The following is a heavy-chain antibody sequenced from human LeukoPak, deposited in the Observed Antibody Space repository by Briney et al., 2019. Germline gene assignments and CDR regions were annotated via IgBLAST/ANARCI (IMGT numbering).Heavy chain of an antibody. CDR2: INHSGST. V-gene: IGHV4-34*01. D-gene: IGHD1-1*01. CDR1: GGSFSGYY. CDR3: ARDWTPLGGGGFDY. Sequence: SETLSLTCAVYGGSFSGYYWSWIRQPPGKGLEWIGEINHSGSTNYNPSLKSRVIISVDTSKNQFSLKLSSVTAADTAVYYCARDWTPLGGGGFDYWGQGTLVTVSS. J-gene: IGHJ4*02.